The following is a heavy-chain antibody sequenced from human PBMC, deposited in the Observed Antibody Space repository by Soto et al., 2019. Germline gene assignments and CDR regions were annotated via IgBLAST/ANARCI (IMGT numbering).Heavy chain of an antibody. J-gene: IGHJ3*02. CDR1: GGTFSSYA. CDR2: IIPMFGTA. CDR3: ARGEYYYDSSVYYPPNAFDI. V-gene: IGHV1-69*13. Sequence: SVKVSCKASGGTFSSYAISWVRQAPGQGLEWMGGIIPMFGTANYAQKFQGRVTITADESTSTAYMELSSLRSEDTAVYYCARGEYYYDSSVYYPPNAFDIWGQGTMVTVSS. D-gene: IGHD3-22*01.